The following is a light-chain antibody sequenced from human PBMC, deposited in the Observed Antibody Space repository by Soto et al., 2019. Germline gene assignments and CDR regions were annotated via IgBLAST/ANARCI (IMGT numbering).Light chain of an antibody. CDR2: GNS. Sequence: QSVLTQPPSVSGAPGQRVTISCTGSSSNIGAGYDVHWYQQLPGTAPKLLIYGNSNQPSGVPDRFSGSKSGTSASLAITGLQAEDEADYYCQSYDSSLSGSLFGGGTKLTVL. CDR1: SSNIGAGYD. CDR3: QSYDSSLSGSL. V-gene: IGLV1-40*01. J-gene: IGLJ2*01.